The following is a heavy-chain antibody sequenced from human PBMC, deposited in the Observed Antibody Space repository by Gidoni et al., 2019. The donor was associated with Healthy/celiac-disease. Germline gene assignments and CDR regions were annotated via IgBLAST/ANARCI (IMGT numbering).Heavy chain of an antibody. CDR2: IYPGDSDT. D-gene: IGHD2-2*01. CDR1: GYSFTSYW. J-gene: IGHJ6*03. V-gene: IGHV5-51*01. Sequence: EVPLVQSGAEVKKPGESLKISCKGSGYSFTSYWIGWVRQMPGKGLEWMGIIYPGDSDTRYSPSFQGQVTISADKSISTAYLQWSSLKASDTAMYYCARHLVVPAAMGYYYYMDVWGKGTTVTVSS. CDR3: ARHLVVPAAMGYYYYMDV.